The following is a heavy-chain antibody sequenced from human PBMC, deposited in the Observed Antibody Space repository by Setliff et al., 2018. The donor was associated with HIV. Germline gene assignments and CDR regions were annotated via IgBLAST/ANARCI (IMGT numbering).Heavy chain of an antibody. CDR1: GYSFTKYG. Sequence: VKVSCKASGYSFTKYGIQWVRQAPGQRLEWMGLINAANGDTKYSQKFQARLTFTRDTSAGTVYMELSSLRSEDTAMYYCSRSRNLDYWGQGTLVTVSS. CDR3: SRSRNLDY. J-gene: IGHJ4*02. D-gene: IGHD4-4*01. V-gene: IGHV1-3*01. CDR2: INAANGDT.